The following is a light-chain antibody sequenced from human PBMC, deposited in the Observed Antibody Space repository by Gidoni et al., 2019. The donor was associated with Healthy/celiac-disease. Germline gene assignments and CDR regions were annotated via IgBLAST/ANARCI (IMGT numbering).Light chain of an antibody. CDR3: QQYKNWPTPRT. CDR2: GAS. Sequence: EILLTQSPPPLSVSPGERATLSCRASQSVSSNLAWYQQNPGQAPRLLIYGASTRATGSPARFRGSGSGTEFTLTISSLQSEDFAVYYCQQYKNWPTPRTFGGGTKVEIK. V-gene: IGKV3-15*01. J-gene: IGKJ4*01. CDR1: QSVSSN.